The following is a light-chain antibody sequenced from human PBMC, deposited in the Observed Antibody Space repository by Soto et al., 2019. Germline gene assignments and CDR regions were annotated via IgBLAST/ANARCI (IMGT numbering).Light chain of an antibody. V-gene: IGKV3-20*01. CDR1: QSVSSSY. CDR2: GAS. J-gene: IGKJ1*01. CDR3: QQYGSSPPT. Sequence: EMVLTQSPGTLSLSPGERATRSCRASQSVSSSYLAWYQQRPGQAPRLLIYGASSRATGIPDRFSGSGSGTDFTLTISRLEPEDFAVYYCQQYGSSPPTFGQGTKVEIK.